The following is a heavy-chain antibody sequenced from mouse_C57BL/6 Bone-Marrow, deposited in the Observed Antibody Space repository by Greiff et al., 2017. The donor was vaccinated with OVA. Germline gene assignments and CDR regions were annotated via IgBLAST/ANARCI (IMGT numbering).Heavy chain of an antibody. V-gene: IGHV1-82*01. CDR1: GYAFSSSW. CDR2: IYPGDGDT. Sequence: QVQLKESGPELVKPGASVKISCKASGYAFSSSWMNWVKQRPGKGLEWIGRIYPGDGDTNYNGKFKGKDTLTADKSSSTAYMQLSSLTSEDSAVYFCARRGYGNYWYFDVWGTGTTVTVSS. J-gene: IGHJ1*03. CDR3: ARRGYGNYWYFDV. D-gene: IGHD2-10*02.